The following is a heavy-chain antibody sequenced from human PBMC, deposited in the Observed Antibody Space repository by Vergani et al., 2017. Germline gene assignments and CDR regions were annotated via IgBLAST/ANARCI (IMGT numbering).Heavy chain of an antibody. J-gene: IGHJ6*03. V-gene: IGHV1-2*02. CDR2: INPNSGGT. D-gene: IGHD4-17*01. CDR1: GYTFTGYY. CDR3: ARGTVDTPYYYYYMDV. Sequence: QVQLVQSGAEVKKPGASVKVSCKASGYTFTGYYMHWVRQAPGQGLEWMGWINPNSGGTNYAQKFQGRVTMTRNTSISTAYMELSSLRSEDTAVYYCARGTVDTPYYYYYMDVWGKGTTVTVSS.